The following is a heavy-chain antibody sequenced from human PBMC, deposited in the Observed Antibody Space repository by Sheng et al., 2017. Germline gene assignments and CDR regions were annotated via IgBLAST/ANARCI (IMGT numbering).Heavy chain of an antibody. D-gene: IGHD3-22*01. V-gene: IGHV3-48*01. CDR1: GFTFSSYS. J-gene: IGHJ4*02. CDR3: ARDSYYYDSSGPGYFDY. CDR2: ISSSSSTI. Sequence: EVQLVESGGGLVQPGGSLRLSCAASGFTFSSYSMNWVRQAPGKGLEWVSYISSSSSTIYYADSVKGRFTISRDNAKNSLYLQMNSLRAEDTAVYYCARDSYYYDSSGPGYFDYWGQGTLVTVSS.